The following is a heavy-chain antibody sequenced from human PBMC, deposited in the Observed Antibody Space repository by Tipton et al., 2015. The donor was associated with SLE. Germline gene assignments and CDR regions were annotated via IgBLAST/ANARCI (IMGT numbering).Heavy chain of an antibody. CDR2: LSYSGST. CDR1: GGSMSSYY. CDR3: ATQGYYDSSFDY. J-gene: IGHJ4*02. D-gene: IGHD3-16*01. V-gene: IGHV4-59*08. Sequence: GLVKPSETLSLTCTVSGGSMSSYYWSWIRQSPERRLEWIGYLSYSGSTNYNPSLESRVTISVDTSKNQFSLKLSSVTAADTAVYYCATQGYYDSSFDYWGQGTLVTVSS.